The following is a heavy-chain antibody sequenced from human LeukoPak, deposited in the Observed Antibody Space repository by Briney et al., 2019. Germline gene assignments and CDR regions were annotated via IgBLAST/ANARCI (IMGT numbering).Heavy chain of an antibody. Sequence: GGSLRLSCVTSGFPFSTYSMNWVRQAPGKGLEWLSYITSTSDTIYYADSVKGRFTISRDNAKNSLFLQINSLRAEDTAVYYCANGGTYSSGPWGQGTLVTVSS. V-gene: IGHV3-48*01. CDR2: ITSTSDTI. CDR1: GFPFSTYS. D-gene: IGHD3-22*01. J-gene: IGHJ5*02. CDR3: ANGGTYSSGP.